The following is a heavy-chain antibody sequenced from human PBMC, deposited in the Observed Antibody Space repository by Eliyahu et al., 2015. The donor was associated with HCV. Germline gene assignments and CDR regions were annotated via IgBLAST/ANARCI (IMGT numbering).Heavy chain of an antibody. D-gene: IGHD3-10*01. CDR3: TTGAPGGFDYYLDV. Sequence: EVQLVESGGGLVKPGGSLRLSCXASGFXFXKXWXRWVRQXPGKGXEWIGRIKSKTDGGTTDYAXPVKGRFTISRDDSKSTLYLQMNSLKTEDTAVYYCTTGAPGGFDYYLDVWGQGTTVTVSS. V-gene: IGHV3-15*01. CDR2: IKSKTDGGTT. J-gene: IGHJ6*03. CDR1: GFXFXKXW.